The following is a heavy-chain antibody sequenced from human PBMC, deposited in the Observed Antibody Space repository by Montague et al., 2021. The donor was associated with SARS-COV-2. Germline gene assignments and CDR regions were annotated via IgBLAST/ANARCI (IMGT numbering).Heavy chain of an antibody. V-gene: IGHV4-59*01. J-gene: IGHJ6*03. Sequence: SETLSLTCTASDGSISSYYWSWIRQPPGKGLEWIGYIYYSGSTNYNPSLKSRVTISVDTSKNQFSLKLSSVTAADAAVYYCARAQGAGYSSGWYDYYYYMDVWGKGTTVTVSS. CDR3: ARAQGAGYSSGWYDYYYYMDV. CDR2: IYYSGST. CDR1: DGSISSYY. D-gene: IGHD6-19*01.